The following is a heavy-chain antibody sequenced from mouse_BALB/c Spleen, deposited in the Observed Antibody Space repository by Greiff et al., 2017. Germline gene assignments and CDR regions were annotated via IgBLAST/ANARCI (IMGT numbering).Heavy chain of an antibody. V-gene: IGHV5-12-2*01. Sequence: EVKVVESGGGLVQPGGSLKLSCAASGFTFSSYTMSWVRQTPEKRLEWVAYISNGGGSTYYPDTVKGRFTISRDNAKNTLYLQMSSLKSEDTAMYYCARQRDGYPYYYAMDYWGQGTSVTVSS. CDR2: ISNGGGST. D-gene: IGHD2-3*01. J-gene: IGHJ4*01. CDR3: ARQRDGYPYYYAMDY. CDR1: GFTFSSYT.